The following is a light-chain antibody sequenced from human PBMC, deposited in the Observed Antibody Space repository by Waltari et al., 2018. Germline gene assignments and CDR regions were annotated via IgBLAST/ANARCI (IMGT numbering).Light chain of an antibody. V-gene: IGKV3-11*01. CDR2: DAS. Sequence: EIVLTQSPATLSLSPGERATLPCRASQSVSSYLAWYQQKPGQPPRLLIFDASNRATGIPARFSGSGSGTDFTLTISSLEPEDFAAYYCQQRSNWPLTFGGGTKVEIK. CDR1: QSVSSY. J-gene: IGKJ4*01. CDR3: QQRSNWPLT.